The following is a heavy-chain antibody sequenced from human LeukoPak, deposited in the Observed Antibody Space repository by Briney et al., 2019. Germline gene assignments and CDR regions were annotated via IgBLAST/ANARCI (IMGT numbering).Heavy chain of an antibody. CDR1: GGSFSGYY. CDR3: ARHRIAAAGLLQYFDY. V-gene: IGHV4-34*01. CDR2: INHSGST. Sequence: SETLSLTCAVYGGSFSGYYWSWIRQPPGKGLEWIGEINHSGSTNYNPSLKSRVTISVDTSKNQFSLKLSSVTAADTAVYYCARHRIAAAGLLQYFDYWGQGTLVTVSS. D-gene: IGHD6-13*01. J-gene: IGHJ4*02.